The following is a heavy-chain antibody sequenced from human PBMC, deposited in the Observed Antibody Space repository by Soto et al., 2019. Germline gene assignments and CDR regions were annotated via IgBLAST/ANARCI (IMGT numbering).Heavy chain of an antibody. Sequence: PSETLSLTCTVAGGSISSYYSSWIRQPPGKGLEWIGYIYYSGTTSYNPSLNSRVTMSVDTSKNQFSLKVNSVTAADTAVYYCARESYYGSGATVVAYWGQGTLVTVSS. V-gene: IGHV4-59*01. CDR3: ARESYYGSGATVVAY. CDR1: GGSISSYY. CDR2: IYYSGTT. J-gene: IGHJ4*02. D-gene: IGHD3-10*01.